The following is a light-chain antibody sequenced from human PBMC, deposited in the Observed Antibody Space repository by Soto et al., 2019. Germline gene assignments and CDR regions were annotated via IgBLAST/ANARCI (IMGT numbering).Light chain of an antibody. CDR1: QSVRRY. J-gene: IGKJ4*01. V-gene: IGKV3-11*01. Sequence: EIVLTQSPATLSLSPGERATLSCRASQSVRRYLAWYQQKPGQAPRLLIYDASNRATGIPARFSGSGSGTDFTLTISSLEPEDFAVYYCQHHSNSPLTFGGGTKVVNK. CDR2: DAS. CDR3: QHHSNSPLT.